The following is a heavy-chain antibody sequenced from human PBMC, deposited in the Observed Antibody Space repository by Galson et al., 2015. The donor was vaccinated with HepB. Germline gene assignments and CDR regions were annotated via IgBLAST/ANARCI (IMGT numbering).Heavy chain of an antibody. Sequence: SLRLSCAASGFTVSSNYMSWVRQAPGKGLEWVSVIYSGGSTYYADSVKGRFTISRDNSKNTLYLQMNSLRAEDTAVYYSARRTAYYDSGGYYENWPDAFDIWGQGTIVTVSS. J-gene: IGHJ3*02. D-gene: IGHD3-22*01. CDR3: ARRTAYYDSGGYYENWPDAFDI. CDR1: GFTVSSNY. CDR2: IYSGGST. V-gene: IGHV3-66*04.